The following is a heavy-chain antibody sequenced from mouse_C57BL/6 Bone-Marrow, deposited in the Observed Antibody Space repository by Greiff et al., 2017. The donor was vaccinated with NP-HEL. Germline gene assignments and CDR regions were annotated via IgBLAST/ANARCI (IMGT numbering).Heavy chain of an antibody. V-gene: IGHV1-15*01. D-gene: IGHD1-1*01. CDR2: IDPETGGT. CDR3: TTNYDGSSYDCAMDY. Sequence: VQLQQSGAELVRPGASVTLSCKASGYTFTDYDMHWVQQTPVHGLEWIGAIDPETGGTAYNHKFKGKAILTADKSSSTAYMELRSLTSEDSAVYYGTTNYDGSSYDCAMDYWGQGTSVTVSS. J-gene: IGHJ4*01. CDR1: GYTFTDYD.